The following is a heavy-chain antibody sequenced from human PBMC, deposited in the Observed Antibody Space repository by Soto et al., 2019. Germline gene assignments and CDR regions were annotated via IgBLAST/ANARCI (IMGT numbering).Heavy chain of an antibody. J-gene: IGHJ4*02. D-gene: IGHD7-27*01. CDR2: MNPNSGNT. CDR1: GYTSTSYD. Sequence: QVQLVQSGAEVKKPGASVKVSCKASGYTSTSYDINWVRQAAGQGLEWMGWMNPNSGNTGYAQKFQGRVTMTRDISKTTAYMELSSLRSEDTAVYYCARKPPGAQYYFDYWGQGTLVTVSS. CDR3: ARKPPGAQYYFDY. V-gene: IGHV1-8*01.